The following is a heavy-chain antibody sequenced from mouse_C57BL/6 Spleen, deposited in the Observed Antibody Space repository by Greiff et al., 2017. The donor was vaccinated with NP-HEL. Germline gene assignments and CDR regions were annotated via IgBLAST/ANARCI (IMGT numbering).Heavy chain of an antibody. D-gene: IGHD2-1*01. CDR3: VRERIYYDYNAMDY. V-gene: IGHV10-1*01. Sequence: GGGLVQPKGSLKLSCAASGFSFNTYAMNWVRQAPGKGLEWVARIRSKSNNYATYYADSVKDRFTISRDDSESMLYLQMNNLKTEDTAMYYCVRERIYYDYNAMDYWGQGTSVTVSS. CDR1: GFSFNTYA. CDR2: IRSKSNNYAT. J-gene: IGHJ4*01.